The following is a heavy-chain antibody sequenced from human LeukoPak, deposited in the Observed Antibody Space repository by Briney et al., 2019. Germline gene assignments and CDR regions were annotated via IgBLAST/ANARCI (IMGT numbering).Heavy chain of an antibody. D-gene: IGHD3-22*01. V-gene: IGHV3-23*01. J-gene: IGHJ4*02. CDR3: ARAQKNYYDSSGYYRPGDY. CDR2: ISGSGGST. Sequence: GGSLRLSCAASGFTFSSYAMSWVRQAPGKGLEWVSAISGSGGSTYYADSVKGRFTISRDNSKNTLYLQMNSLRAEDTAVYYCARAQKNYYDSSGYYRPGDYWGQGTLVTVSS. CDR1: GFTFSSYA.